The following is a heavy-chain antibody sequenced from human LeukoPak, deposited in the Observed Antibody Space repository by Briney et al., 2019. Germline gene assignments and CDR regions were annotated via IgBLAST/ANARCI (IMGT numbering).Heavy chain of an antibody. J-gene: IGHJ4*02. CDR2: IYYSGST. D-gene: IGHD3-3*01. V-gene: IGHV4-61*01. CDR1: GGSISSGSYY. CDR3: ARRADFWSGYYHDY. Sequence: SQTLSLTCTVSGGSISSGSYYWSWIRQPPGKGLEWIGYIYYSGSTNYNPSLKSRVTISVDTSKNQFSLKLSSVTAADTAVYYCARRADFWSGYYHDYWGQGTLVTVSS.